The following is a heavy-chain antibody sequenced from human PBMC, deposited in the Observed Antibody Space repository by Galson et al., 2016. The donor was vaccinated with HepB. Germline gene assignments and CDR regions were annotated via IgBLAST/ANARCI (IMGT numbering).Heavy chain of an antibody. Sequence: SLRLSCAVSGFTFSRSGMHWVRQASGKGLEWVAVIWSDGSNRYSADSVQSRFTISRDNSKNTLFLQMNSLRAEDTAVYFCVRDPHASGWAAYYFDAWGQGTLVTVSS. J-gene: IGHJ5*02. CDR3: VRDPHASGWAAYYFDA. CDR2: IWSDGSNR. D-gene: IGHD6-19*01. V-gene: IGHV3-33*01. CDR1: GFTFSRSG.